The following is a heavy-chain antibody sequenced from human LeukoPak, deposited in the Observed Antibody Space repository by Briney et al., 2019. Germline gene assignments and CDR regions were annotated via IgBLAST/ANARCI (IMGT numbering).Heavy chain of an antibody. CDR3: GVVQLAHFDY. J-gene: IGHJ4*02. V-gene: IGHV4-39*01. D-gene: IGHD6-13*01. Sequence: SETLSLTCTVSGGSISSSSYYWGWIRQPPGKGLEWIGSIYYSGSTYYNPSLKSRITISVDTSKNQFSLKLSSVTAADTAVYYCGVVQLAHFDYLGQGTLVTVSS. CDR1: GGSISSSSYY. CDR2: IYYSGST.